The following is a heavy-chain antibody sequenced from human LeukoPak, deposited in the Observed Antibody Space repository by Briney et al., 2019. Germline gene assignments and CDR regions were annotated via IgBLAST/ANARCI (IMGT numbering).Heavy chain of an antibody. CDR2: ISAYNGNT. CDR3: ARDASGNADY. J-gene: IGHJ4*02. Sequence: YGISWVRQAPGQGLEWMGWISAYNGNTNYAQKLQGRVTMTTDTSKSTAYMELRSLRSDDTAVYYCARDASGNADYWGQGTLVTVSS. D-gene: IGHD4-23*01. CDR1: YG. V-gene: IGHV1-18*01.